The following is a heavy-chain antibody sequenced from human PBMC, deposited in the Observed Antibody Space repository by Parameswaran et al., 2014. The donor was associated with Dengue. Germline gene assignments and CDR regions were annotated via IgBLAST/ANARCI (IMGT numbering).Heavy chain of an antibody. D-gene: IGHD3-3*01. Sequence: VRQMPGKGLEWMGWISAYNGNTNYAQKLQGRVTMTTDTSTSTAYMELRSLRSDDTAVYYCARDWGPYDFWSGYYPWGQGTPGHRLL. J-gene: IGHJ5*02. CDR3: ARDWGPYDFWSGYYP. V-gene: IGHV1-18*01. CDR2: ISAYNGNT.